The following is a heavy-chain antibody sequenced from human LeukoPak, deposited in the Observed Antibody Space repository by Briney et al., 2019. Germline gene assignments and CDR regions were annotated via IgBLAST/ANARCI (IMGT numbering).Heavy chain of an antibody. Sequence: PSETLSLTCTVSGYSISSGYYWSGIRHPPGKGLEGIGYIYYSGSTNYNPSLKSRVTISVDTSKNQFSLKLSSVTAADTAVYYCAGFGGNSYYYMDVRGKGTTVTVSS. CDR2: IYYSGST. J-gene: IGHJ6*03. CDR1: GYSISSGYY. V-gene: IGHV4-61*01. D-gene: IGHD4-23*01. CDR3: AGFGGNSYYYMDV.